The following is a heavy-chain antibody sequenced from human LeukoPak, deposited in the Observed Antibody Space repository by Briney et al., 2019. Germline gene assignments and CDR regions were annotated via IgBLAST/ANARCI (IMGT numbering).Heavy chain of an antibody. CDR3: ARELTMVRGDYYGMDV. J-gene: IGHJ6*02. D-gene: IGHD3-10*01. CDR1: GFTFSSYW. CDR2: IKQDGSEK. V-gene: IGHV3-7*01. Sequence: GGSLRLSCAASGFTFSSYWMSWVRQAPGKGLEWVANIKQDGSEKYYVDSVKGRFTISRDNAKNSLYLQMNSLRAEDTAVYYCARELTMVRGDYYGMDVWGQGTTVTVSS.